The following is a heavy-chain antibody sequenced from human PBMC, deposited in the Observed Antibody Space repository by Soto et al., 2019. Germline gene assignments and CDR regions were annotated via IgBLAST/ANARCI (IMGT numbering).Heavy chain of an antibody. CDR1: WCSSDNYC. V-gene: IGHV4-59*08. J-gene: IGHJ4*02. CDR3: ARRLAVRPKYVFAY. CDR2: IYYSGNT. Sequence: LETLSLTYTVSWCSSDNYCWTRILQPPGKGPEWIGYIYYSGNTNYTPSLQSGVTISVETSKNQFSLKVSAVTAADTAVYYCARRLAVRPKYVFAYWRQRTLVTVSS. D-gene: IGHD6-6*01.